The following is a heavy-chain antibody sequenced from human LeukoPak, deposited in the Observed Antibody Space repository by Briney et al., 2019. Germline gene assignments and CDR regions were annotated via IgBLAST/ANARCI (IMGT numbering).Heavy chain of an antibody. D-gene: IGHD4-17*01. CDR3: ARDDGFRGVDF. J-gene: IGHJ4*02. CDR1: GFTFSVYA. CDR2: ISDSGGST. V-gene: IGHV3-23*01. Sequence: GGSLRLSCATSGFTFSVYAMSWFRQAPGKGLEWVSTISDSGGSTYYADSVKGRFTISRDNAKNSLYLQMNSLRADDTAVYYCARDDGFRGVDFWGQGTLVSVSS.